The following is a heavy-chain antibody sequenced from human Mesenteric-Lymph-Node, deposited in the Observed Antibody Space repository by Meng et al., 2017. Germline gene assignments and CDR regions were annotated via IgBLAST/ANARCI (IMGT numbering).Heavy chain of an antibody. J-gene: IGHJ4*02. CDR1: GYSFTSYW. V-gene: IGHV5-51*01. CDR3: AKLGGYCGSTNCYRGDYFDY. D-gene: IGHD2-2*01. Sequence: GESLKISCKGSGYSFTSYWIGWVRQMPGKGLEWMGIIYPGDSDTRYSPSFQGQVTISADKSISTAYLQWSSLQASDTAIYYCAKLGGYCGSTNCYRGDYFDYWGQGTLVTVSS. CDR2: IYPGDSDT.